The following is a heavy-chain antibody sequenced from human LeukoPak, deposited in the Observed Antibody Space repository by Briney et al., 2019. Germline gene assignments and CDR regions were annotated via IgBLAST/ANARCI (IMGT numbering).Heavy chain of an antibody. V-gene: IGHV4-30-4*01. D-gene: IGHD5-12*01. J-gene: IGHJ2*01. CDR2: IYYSGST. Sequence: SQTLSLTCTVSGGSISSGDYYWGWIRQPPGKGLEWIGYIYYSGSTYYNPSLKSRVTISVDTSKNQFSLKLSSVTAADTAVYYCARERGYSGYDYVDWYFDLWGRGTLVTVSS. CDR1: GGSISSGDYY. CDR3: ARERGYSGYDYVDWYFDL.